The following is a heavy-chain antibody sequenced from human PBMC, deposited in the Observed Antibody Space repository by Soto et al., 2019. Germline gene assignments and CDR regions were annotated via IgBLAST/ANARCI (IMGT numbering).Heavy chain of an antibody. CDR2: IYPGDSDT. Sequence: PGESLKISCKGSGYTFTNYWIGWVRQMPGKGLEWMGIIYPGDSDTKYNPSSQGQVTISADKSITTTYLQWSSLKASDTAIYYCAASIFYYGMDVWGQGTTANVSS. CDR3: AASIFYYGMDV. J-gene: IGHJ6*02. CDR1: GYTFTNYW. V-gene: IGHV5-51*01.